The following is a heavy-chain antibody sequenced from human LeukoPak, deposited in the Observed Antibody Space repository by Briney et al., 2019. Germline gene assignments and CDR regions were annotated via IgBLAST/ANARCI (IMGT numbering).Heavy chain of an antibody. D-gene: IGHD5-24*01. J-gene: IGHJ6*03. Sequence: SVKVSCKASGGTFSSYAISWVRQAPGQGLEWMGGIIPIFGTANYAQKFQGRVTITADESTSTAYMELSSLRSEDTAVYYCARDPMATITGGYYYYYYMDVWGKGTTVTVSS. CDR3: ARDPMATITGGYYYYYYMDV. CDR2: IIPIFGTA. V-gene: IGHV1-69*13. CDR1: GGTFSSYA.